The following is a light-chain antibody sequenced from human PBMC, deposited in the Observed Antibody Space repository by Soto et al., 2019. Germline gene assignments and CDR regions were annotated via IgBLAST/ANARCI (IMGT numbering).Light chain of an antibody. J-gene: IGKJ1*01. CDR3: QQLNGSPWT. CDR2: DAA. V-gene: IGKV1-9*01. Sequence: IQLTQSPSSLSASVGDRVTITCRASPAIASFLAWYQQKPWTAPKLLIYDAATLQSGVPSRFSGSSSGTEYTLTIGSLQPEDFATNSCQQLNGSPWTFGQGTKVDLK. CDR1: PAIASF.